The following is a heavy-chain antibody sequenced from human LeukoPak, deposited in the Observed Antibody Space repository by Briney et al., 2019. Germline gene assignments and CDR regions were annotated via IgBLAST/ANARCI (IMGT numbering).Heavy chain of an antibody. J-gene: IGHJ4*02. Sequence: PGGSLRLSCTASGFILSDSGFDWVRQAPGKGLEWVAFLRHDGRSKYYLDAVKGRFSISRDNSQNTVYLQMNSLRGEDTAIYFCAKKLPDASSYFDFWGQGILVTVSS. D-gene: IGHD6-6*01. CDR1: GFILSDSG. V-gene: IGHV3-30*02. CDR3: AKKLPDASSYFDF. CDR2: LRHDGRSK.